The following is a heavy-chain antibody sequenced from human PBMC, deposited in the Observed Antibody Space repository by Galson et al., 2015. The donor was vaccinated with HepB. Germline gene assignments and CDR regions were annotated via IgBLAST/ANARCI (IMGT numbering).Heavy chain of an antibody. D-gene: IGHD6-6*01. CDR3: ARSSRSSRDYGMDV. Sequence: QSGAQVKKPGESLTISCKGSGYSFSTHSLGWVRQLPGKGMELKGIHNPGYSDSRFSPPFQGQVTISADKSISTDYLQWSSLKASDTAMYYCARSSRSSRDYGMDVWGHGTTVTVSS. J-gene: IGHJ6*02. V-gene: IGHV5-51*01. CDR2: HNPGYSDS. CDR1: GYSFSTHS.